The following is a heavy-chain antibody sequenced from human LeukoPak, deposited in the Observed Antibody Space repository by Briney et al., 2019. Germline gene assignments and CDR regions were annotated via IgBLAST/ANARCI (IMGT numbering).Heavy chain of an antibody. V-gene: IGHV3-30*18. CDR2: ISYDGSNK. Sequence: PGRSLRLSCAASGFTFSSYGMHWVRQAPGKGLEWVAVISYDGSNKYYADSVKGRFTISRDNSRNTLYLQMNSLRAEDTAVYYCAKNSGGVGDTRGGNTSLAAYWGQGTLVTVSS. D-gene: IGHD4-23*01. CDR3: AKNSGGVGDTRGGNTSLAAY. CDR1: GFTFSSYG. J-gene: IGHJ4*02.